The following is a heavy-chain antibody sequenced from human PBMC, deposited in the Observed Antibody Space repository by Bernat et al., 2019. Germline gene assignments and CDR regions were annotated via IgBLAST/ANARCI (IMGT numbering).Heavy chain of an antibody. CDR1: GGTFSSYA. CDR2: IIPIFGTA. CDR3: ARGVGATPCYCYYGIDV. V-gene: IGHV1-69*01. Sequence: QVQLVQSGAEVKKPGSSVKVSCKASGGTFSSYAISWVRQAPGQGLEWMGGIIPIFGTANYARKFQGKVQISAGESTSTTWMGLSRLRSEDTAVYYCARGVGATPCYCYYGIDVWDQGTTVTVSS. D-gene: IGHD1-26*01. J-gene: IGHJ6*02.